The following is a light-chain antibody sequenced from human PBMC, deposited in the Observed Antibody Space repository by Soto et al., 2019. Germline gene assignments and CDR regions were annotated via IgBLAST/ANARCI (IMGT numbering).Light chain of an antibody. Sequence: DIQVTQSPSSLSASVGKKVTITCRASQRISVYLNWYQQKPGRAPKLLIYTASTLQSGVPSRFSGSGSGTYCTLTINSLQPEDFGTYYCQQSYNTPSTFGQGTRLEI. CDR2: TAS. CDR1: QRISVY. CDR3: QQSYNTPST. J-gene: IGKJ5*01. V-gene: IGKV1-39*01.